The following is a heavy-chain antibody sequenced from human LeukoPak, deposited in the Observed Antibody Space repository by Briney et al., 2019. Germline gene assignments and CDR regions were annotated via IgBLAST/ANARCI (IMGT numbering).Heavy chain of an antibody. Sequence: ASVKVSCKASGYPFTSYDINWVRQATGQGLEWMGWMNPNSGNTGYAQKFQGRVTITRNTSISTAYMELSSLRSEDTAVHYCARGWSHYNCFDPWGQGTLVTVSS. J-gene: IGHJ5*02. CDR1: GYPFTSYD. CDR2: MNPNSGNT. CDR3: ARGWSHYNCFDP. D-gene: IGHD2-8*01. V-gene: IGHV1-8*03.